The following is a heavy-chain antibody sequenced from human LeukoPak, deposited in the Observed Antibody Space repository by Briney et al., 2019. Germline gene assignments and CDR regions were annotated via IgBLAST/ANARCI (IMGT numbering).Heavy chain of an antibody. J-gene: IGHJ5*02. CDR3: ARGRQLAGPAP. CDR1: GFTFSSYS. Sequence: GGSLRLSCAASGFTFSSYSMNWVRQAPGRGLEWVSSISSSSYIYYADSVKGRFTISRDNAKNSLYLQMNSLRAEDTAVYYCARGRQLAGPAPWGQGTLVTVSS. CDR2: ISSSSYI. V-gene: IGHV3-21*01. D-gene: IGHD6-6*01.